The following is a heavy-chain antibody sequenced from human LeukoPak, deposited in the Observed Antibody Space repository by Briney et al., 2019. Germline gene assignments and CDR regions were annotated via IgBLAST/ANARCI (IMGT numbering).Heavy chain of an antibody. CDR2: IYYSGST. CDR1: GGSISSSSYY. V-gene: IGHV4-39*07. J-gene: IGHJ4*02. Sequence: PSETLSLTCTVSGGSISSSSYYWGWIRQPPGKGLEWIGSIYYSGSTYYNPSLKSRVTISVDTSKNQFSLKLSSVTAADTAVYYCARDDDSSGYNYWGQGTLVTVSS. D-gene: IGHD3-22*01. CDR3: ARDDDSSGYNY.